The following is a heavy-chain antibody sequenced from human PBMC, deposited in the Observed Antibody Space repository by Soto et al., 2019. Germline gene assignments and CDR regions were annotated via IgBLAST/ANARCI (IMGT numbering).Heavy chain of an antibody. Sequence: QLQLQESGPGLVKPSETLSLTCTVSGGSVSSTSYYWGWIRQPPGKGLEWIGSIYYSGSTYYNPSLKGRVTIYVDTSKNQFSLKLSSVTAADTAVYYCARIVGIRNSIGQRYYFDYWGQGTLVTVSS. CDR3: ARIVGIRNSIGQRYYFDY. V-gene: IGHV4-39*01. CDR1: GGSVSSTSYY. D-gene: IGHD6-19*01. J-gene: IGHJ4*02. CDR2: IYYSGST.